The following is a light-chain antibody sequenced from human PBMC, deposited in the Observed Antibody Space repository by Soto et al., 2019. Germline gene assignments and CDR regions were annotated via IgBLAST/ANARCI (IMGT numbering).Light chain of an antibody. CDR3: QSYDSSLSVVV. Sequence: QSVLTQPPSVSGAPGQRVTSSCTGSSSNIGAGYDLHWYQQLPGTAPKLLIYGNSNRPSGVPDRFSGSKSGTSASLAITGLQAEDEADYYCQSYDSSLSVVVFGGGTQLTVL. V-gene: IGLV1-40*01. CDR2: GNS. J-gene: IGLJ2*01. CDR1: SSNIGAGYD.